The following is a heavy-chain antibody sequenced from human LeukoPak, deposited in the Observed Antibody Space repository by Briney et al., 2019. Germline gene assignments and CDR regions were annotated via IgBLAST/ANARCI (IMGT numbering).Heavy chain of an antibody. D-gene: IGHD1-1*01. CDR2: IYSGGDT. CDR1: GFTFSSNY. V-gene: IGHV3-53*01. CDR3: ARETGTYYFDY. Sequence: GGSLRLSCAAPGFTFSSNYMSWVRQAPGKGLEWVSVIYSGGDTYYADSVKGRFTISRDNSKNTLYLQMNSLRAEDTAVYYCARETGTYYFDYWGQGTLVPVSS. J-gene: IGHJ4*02.